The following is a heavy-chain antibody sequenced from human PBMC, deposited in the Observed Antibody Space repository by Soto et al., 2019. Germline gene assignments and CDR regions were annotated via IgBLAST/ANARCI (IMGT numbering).Heavy chain of an antibody. V-gene: IGHV4-39*01. CDR3: ATQEVGGTYVYTFDP. Sequence: QLHLRESGPGLVKPSETLSLTCTVSGGSITSSSYYWGWIRQPPGKGLEWIGSIYYSGSTYYNPSRGXRXTXXLDTSKNQFSLRLSSVTAADTAVYYCATQEVGGTYVYTFDPWGQGTLVTVSS. CDR1: GGSITSSSYY. CDR2: IYYSGST. D-gene: IGHD1-26*01. J-gene: IGHJ5*02.